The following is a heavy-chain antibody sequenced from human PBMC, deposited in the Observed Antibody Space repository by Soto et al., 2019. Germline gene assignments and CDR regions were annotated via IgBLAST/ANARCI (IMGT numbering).Heavy chain of an antibody. CDR1: GGSFSGYY. Sequence: SETLSLTCAVYGGSFSGYYWSWIRQPPGKGLEWIGEINHSGSTNYNPSLKSRVTISVDTSKNQFSLKLSSVTAADTAVYYCARRPHYDLWSGSYYYMDVWGKGTTVTVSS. D-gene: IGHD3-3*01. J-gene: IGHJ6*03. CDR3: ARRPHYDLWSGSYYYMDV. V-gene: IGHV4-34*01. CDR2: INHSGST.